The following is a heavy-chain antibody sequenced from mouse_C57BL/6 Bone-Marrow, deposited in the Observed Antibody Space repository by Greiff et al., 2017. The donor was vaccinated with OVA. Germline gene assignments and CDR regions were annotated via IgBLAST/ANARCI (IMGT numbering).Heavy chain of an antibody. CDR1: GYTFTDYN. CDR2: INPNNGGT. J-gene: IGHJ3*01. V-gene: IGHV1-22*01. D-gene: IGHD2-1*01. CDR3: ARWGIYHGNPAWFAY. Sequence: EVQLQQSGPELVKPGASVKMSCKASGYTFTDYNMHWVKQSHGKSLEWIGYINPNNGGTSYNQKFKGKATLTVNKSSSTAYMELRSLTSEDSAVYYCARWGIYHGNPAWFAYWGQGTLVTVSA.